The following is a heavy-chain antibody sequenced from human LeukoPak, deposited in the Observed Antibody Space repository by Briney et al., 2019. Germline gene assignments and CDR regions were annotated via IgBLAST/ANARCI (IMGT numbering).Heavy chain of an antibody. Sequence: PGGSLRLSCAASGFTFSSYAMSWVRQAPGKGLEWVSAISGSGGSTYYADSVKGRFTISRDNAKNSLYLQMNSLRTEDTALYYCAKDRHGDLDSWGQGTLVTVSS. CDR1: GFTFSSYA. J-gene: IGHJ4*02. V-gene: IGHV3-23*01. CDR2: ISGSGGST. D-gene: IGHD4-17*01. CDR3: AKDRHGDLDS.